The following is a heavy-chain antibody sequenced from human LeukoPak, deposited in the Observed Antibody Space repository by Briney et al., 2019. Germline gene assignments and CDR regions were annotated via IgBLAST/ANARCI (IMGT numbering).Heavy chain of an antibody. D-gene: IGHD3-22*01. J-gene: IGHJ4*02. CDR2: ISYDGSNK. CDR1: GFTFSSYA. CDR3: AREEDYDSSGYSVNYFDY. Sequence: GRSLRLSCAASGFTFSSYAMHWVRQAPGKRLEWVAVISYDGSNKYYADSVKGRFTISRDNSKNTLYLQMNSLRAEDTAVYYCAREEDYDSSGYSVNYFDYWGQGTLVTVSS. V-gene: IGHV3-30-3*01.